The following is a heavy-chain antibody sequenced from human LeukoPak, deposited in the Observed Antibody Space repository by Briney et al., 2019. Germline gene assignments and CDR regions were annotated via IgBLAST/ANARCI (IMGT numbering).Heavy chain of an antibody. J-gene: IGHJ4*02. CDR2: ISYDGGNE. CDR1: GFTFSNYD. Sequence: GGSLRLSCVASGFTFSNYDMLWVRQAPGKGLEWVAFISYDGGNEYYADSVKGRFTISRDNAKNSLYLQMNSLRAEDTAVYYCSTIAAVETDYWGQGTLVTVSS. D-gene: IGHD6-13*01. V-gene: IGHV3-30*03. CDR3: STIAAVETDY.